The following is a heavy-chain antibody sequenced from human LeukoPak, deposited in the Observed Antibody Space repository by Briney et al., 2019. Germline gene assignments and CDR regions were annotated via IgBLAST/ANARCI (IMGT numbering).Heavy chain of an antibody. D-gene: IGHD5-18*01. J-gene: IGHJ5*02. CDR1: GGSISSSSYY. Sequence: SETLSLTCAVSGGSISSSSYYWGWIRQPPGKGLEWIGSIYYSGSTYYNPSLKSRVTISVDTSKNQFSLKLSSVTAADTAVYYCARGRRSYGYDWFDPWGQGTLVTVSS. V-gene: IGHV4-39*07. CDR2: IYYSGST. CDR3: ARGRRSYGYDWFDP.